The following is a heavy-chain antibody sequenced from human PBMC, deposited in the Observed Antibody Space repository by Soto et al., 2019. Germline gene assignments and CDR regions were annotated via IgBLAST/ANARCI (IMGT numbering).Heavy chain of an antibody. J-gene: IGHJ6*02. D-gene: IGHD3-16*02. CDR2: INPNSGGT. CDR1: GYTFTGYY. CDR3: LFYRSGADYYVMYF. V-gene: IGHV1-2*04. Sequence: GASVKVSCKASGYTFTGYYMHWVRQAPGQGLEWMGWINPNSGGTNYAQKFQGWVTMTRDTSISTASMELSRLRSDDTAVYYFLFYRSGADYYVMYFCGQGSTVTGSS.